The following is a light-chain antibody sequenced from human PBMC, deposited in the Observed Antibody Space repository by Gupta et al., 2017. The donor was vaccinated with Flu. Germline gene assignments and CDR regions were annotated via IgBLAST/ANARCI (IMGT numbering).Light chain of an antibody. J-gene: IGKJ2*03. Sequence: MVMTQSPATLSVSPGERATLSCRASQNVNSNLAWYQQRPGQAPRLLIYGASTRAAGIPARFSGSGSGTEFTLSISSMKSEDFAVFYCQQYKNWPYSFGQGTKLESK. CDR1: QNVNSN. CDR2: GAS. CDR3: QQYKNWPYS. V-gene: IGKV3D-15*01.